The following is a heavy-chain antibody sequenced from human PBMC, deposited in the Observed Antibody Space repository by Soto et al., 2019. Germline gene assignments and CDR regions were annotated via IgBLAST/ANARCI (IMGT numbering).Heavy chain of an antibody. D-gene: IGHD2-2*01. Sequence: SETLSLTCTVSGGSISSSSYYWGWIRQPPGKGLEWIGSIYYSGSTYYNPSLKSRVTISVDTSKNQFSLKLSSVTAADTAVYYCARPLGYCSSTSCYEGYYGMDVWGQGTTVTVSS. CDR2: IYYSGST. J-gene: IGHJ6*02. CDR3: ARPLGYCSSTSCYEGYYGMDV. CDR1: GGSISSSSYY. V-gene: IGHV4-39*01.